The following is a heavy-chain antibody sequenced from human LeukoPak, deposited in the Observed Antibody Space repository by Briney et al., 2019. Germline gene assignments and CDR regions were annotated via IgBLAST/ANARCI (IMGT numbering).Heavy chain of an antibody. J-gene: IGHJ4*02. V-gene: IGHV3-23*01. D-gene: IGHD6-19*01. CDR1: GFTFSSYA. Sequence: PGGSLRLSCAASGFTFSSYAMSWVRHAPGKGLGWVSAISGSGGSTYYADSVKVRFTISRNNSKNTLHLQMNSLRAEDTAVYYCAKGAEWLTRPLRDYWGQGTLVTVSS. CDR2: ISGSGGST. CDR3: AKGAEWLTRPLRDY.